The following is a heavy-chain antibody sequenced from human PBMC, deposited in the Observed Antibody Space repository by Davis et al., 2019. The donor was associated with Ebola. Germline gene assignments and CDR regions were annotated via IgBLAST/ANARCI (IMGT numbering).Heavy chain of an antibody. CDR2: INPTDGST. Sequence: ASVKVSCKASGYTFTDYYLHWVRQTPGQGLEWVAIINPTDGSTRYAQNFQGRLTVTMDTSTSTVYMELNSLTSVDTAMFYCARALDISPRPFDYWGQGTLITVSS. V-gene: IGHV1-46*01. D-gene: IGHD3-9*01. CDR3: ARALDISPRPFDY. CDR1: GYTFTDYY. J-gene: IGHJ4*02.